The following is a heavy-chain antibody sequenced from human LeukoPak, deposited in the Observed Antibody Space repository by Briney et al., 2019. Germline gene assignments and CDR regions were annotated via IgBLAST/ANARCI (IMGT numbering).Heavy chain of an antibody. CDR1: GFTFHDYA. CDR3: AKGQTIITMTTFDY. J-gene: IGHJ4*02. V-gene: IGHV3-9*03. Sequence: GGSLRLSCAASGFTFHDYAMHWVRQAPWKGLEWVSGISWNSGNIVYADSVKGRFTISRDNAKNSLYLQMDSLRAEDMALYYCAKGQTIITMTTFDYWGQGTLVTVSS. D-gene: IGHD4-17*01. CDR2: ISWNSGNI.